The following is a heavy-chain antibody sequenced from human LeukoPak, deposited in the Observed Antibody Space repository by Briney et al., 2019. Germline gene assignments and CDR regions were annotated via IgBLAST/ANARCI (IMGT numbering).Heavy chain of an antibody. CDR1: GFTVSSYW. V-gene: IGHV3-7*05. J-gene: IGHJ3*02. CDR3: ARDPTVTNFHDAFDI. CDR2: IKQDGSQK. Sequence: PGGSLRLSCAASGFTVSSYWMSWVRQAPGKGLECVATIKQDGSQKEYVDSVKGRFTISRDNAKNSLYLQMNSLRAEDTAVYYCARDPTVTNFHDAFDIWGQGTMVTVSS. D-gene: IGHD4-17*01.